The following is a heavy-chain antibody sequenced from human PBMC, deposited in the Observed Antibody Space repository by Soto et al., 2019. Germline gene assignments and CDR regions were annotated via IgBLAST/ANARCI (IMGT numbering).Heavy chain of an antibody. CDR3: AREGGYDFWSGLGDYYYYYMDV. V-gene: IGHV3-74*01. Sequence: PGGSLRLSCAAPGFTCSSYWMHWVRQAPGKGLVWVSRINSDGSSTSYADSVKGRFTISRDNAKNTLYLQMNSLRAEDTAVYYCAREGGYDFWSGLGDYYYYYMDVWGKGTTVTVSS. J-gene: IGHJ6*03. CDR1: GFTCSSYW. CDR2: INSDGSST. D-gene: IGHD3-3*01.